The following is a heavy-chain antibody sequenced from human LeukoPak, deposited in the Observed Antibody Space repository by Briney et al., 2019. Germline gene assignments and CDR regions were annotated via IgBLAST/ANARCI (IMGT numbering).Heavy chain of an antibody. CDR1: GGSFSGYY. CDR3: ARGRRAFDY. J-gene: IGHJ4*02. Sequence: SETLSLTCAVYGGSFSGYYWSWIRQPPGKGLEWIGEINHSGSTNYNPSLKSRVTISVDTSKNQFSLKLSSVTAADTAVYYCARGRRAFDYWGQGTLVTVSS. V-gene: IGHV4-34*01. CDR2: INHSGST. D-gene: IGHD1-14*01.